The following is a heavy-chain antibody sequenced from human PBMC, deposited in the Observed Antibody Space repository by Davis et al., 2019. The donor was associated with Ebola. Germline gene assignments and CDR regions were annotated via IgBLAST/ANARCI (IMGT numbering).Heavy chain of an antibody. CDR3: ARGPGYDRVPH. J-gene: IGHJ1*01. V-gene: IGHV4-39*07. D-gene: IGHD3-22*01. CDR2: INHSGST. CDR1: GGSISSSSYY. Sequence: PSETLSLTCTVSGGSISSSSYYWGWIRQPPGKGLEWIGEINHSGSTNYNPSLKSRVTISVDTSKNQFSLKLSSVTAADTAVYYCARGPGYDRVPHWGQGTLVTVSS.